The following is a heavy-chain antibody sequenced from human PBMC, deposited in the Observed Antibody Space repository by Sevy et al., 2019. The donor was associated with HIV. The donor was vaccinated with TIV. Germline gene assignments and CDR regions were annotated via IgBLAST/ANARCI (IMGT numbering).Heavy chain of an antibody. Sequence: GGSLRLSCVASGFTFSDHYMEWVRQAPGKGLEWVGHTRNKADGYTTEYTASVKGRFTISRDESKNSLYVQMNSLKAEDTAVYYCATHAGIAAAGRVFDYWGQRTLVTVSS. J-gene: IGHJ4*02. V-gene: IGHV3-72*01. CDR1: GFTFSDHY. CDR3: ATHAGIAAAGRVFDY. CDR2: TRNKADGYTT. D-gene: IGHD6-13*01.